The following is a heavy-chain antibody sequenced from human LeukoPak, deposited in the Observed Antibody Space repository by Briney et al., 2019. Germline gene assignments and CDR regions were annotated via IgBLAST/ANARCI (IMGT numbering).Heavy chain of an antibody. CDR3: ASEYGDYATPPYYYYGMDV. J-gene: IGHJ6*02. Sequence: ASVKVSCKASGYTFTGHYMHWVRQAPGQGLEWMGWINPNSGGTNYAQKVQGRVTMTRDTSISTAYMELSRLRSDDTAVYYCASEYGDYATPPYYYYGMDVWGQGTTVTVSS. CDR1: GYTFTGHY. V-gene: IGHV1-2*02. D-gene: IGHD4-17*01. CDR2: INPNSGGT.